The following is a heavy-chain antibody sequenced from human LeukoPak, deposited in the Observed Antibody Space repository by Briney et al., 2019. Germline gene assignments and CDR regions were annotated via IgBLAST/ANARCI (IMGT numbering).Heavy chain of an antibody. CDR2: IYYSGSI. Sequence: SETLSLTCTVSGGSISSSSYYWGWIRQPPGKGLEWIGSIYYSGSIYYNPSLKSRVTISVDTYKNQFSLKLRSVTAADTAVYHCARQNDRSFDYWGQGTLVTVSS. V-gene: IGHV4-39*01. J-gene: IGHJ4*02. CDR1: GGSISSSSYY. D-gene: IGHD1-1*01. CDR3: ARQNDRSFDY.